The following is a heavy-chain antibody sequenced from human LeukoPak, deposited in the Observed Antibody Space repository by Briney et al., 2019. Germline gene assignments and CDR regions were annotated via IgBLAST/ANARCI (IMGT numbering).Heavy chain of an antibody. CDR2: INTSGST. Sequence: SQTLSLTCTVSDGSIRSNNYYWSWIRQPAGKGLEWIGRINTSGSTKYNPSLKSRVTISVDTSKNQFSLRLSSVTAADTAIYFCAREFWNYRSGNLQAFDIWGQGTMVTVSS. J-gene: IGHJ3*02. V-gene: IGHV4-61*02. CDR1: DGSIRSNNYY. CDR3: AREFWNYRSGNLQAFDI. D-gene: IGHD3-10*01.